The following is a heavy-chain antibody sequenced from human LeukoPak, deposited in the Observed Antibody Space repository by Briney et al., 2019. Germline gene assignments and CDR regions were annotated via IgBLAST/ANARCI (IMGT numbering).Heavy chain of an antibody. V-gene: IGHV3-23*01. CDR2: IRADAVTT. Sequence: QPGGSLRLSCATSGFIFSHHGMNWVRQAPGKVLEWVSGIRADAVTTYYADSVKGRFIISRDNSKNTVYLQMNSLRAEDTAVYYCASFMVRADDAFDIWGQGTMVTVSS. D-gene: IGHD3-10*01. J-gene: IGHJ3*02. CDR3: ASFMVRADDAFDI. CDR1: GFIFSHHG.